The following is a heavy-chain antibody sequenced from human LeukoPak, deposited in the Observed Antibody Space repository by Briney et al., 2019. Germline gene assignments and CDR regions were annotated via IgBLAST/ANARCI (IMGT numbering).Heavy chain of an antibody. CDR1: GYTFTGYY. CDR3: ARAEASGYETDDAFDI. D-gene: IGHD5-12*01. V-gene: IGHV1-2*02. J-gene: IGHJ3*02. Sequence: ASVKVSCKASGYTFTGYYMHWVRQAPGQGLEWMGWINPNSGGTNYAQKFQGRVTMTRDTSISTAYMELSSLRSEDTAVYYCARAEASGYETDDAFDIWGQGTMVTVSS. CDR2: INPNSGGT.